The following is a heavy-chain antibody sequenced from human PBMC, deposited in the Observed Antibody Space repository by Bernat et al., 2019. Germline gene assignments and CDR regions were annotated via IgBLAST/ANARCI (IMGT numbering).Heavy chain of an antibody. J-gene: IGHJ6*02. V-gene: IGHV3-30*02. D-gene: IGHD6-6*01. CDR2: IRPEGSNG. CDR1: GFSFSTYT. CDR3: ARDSSSFRTGMDV. Sequence: VEPGGSLRLSCVVSGFSFSTYTMHWVRQAPGKGLEWVAFIRPEGSNGYSGDSVKGRFTISRDNSKNTLYLQMNSLRSEDTVVYYCARDSSSFRTGMDVWGQGTTVTVSS.